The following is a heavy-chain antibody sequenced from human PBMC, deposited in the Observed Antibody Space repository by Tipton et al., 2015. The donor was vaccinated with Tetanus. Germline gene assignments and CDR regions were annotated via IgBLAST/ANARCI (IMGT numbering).Heavy chain of an antibody. CDR3: VRDKVGGITGFDH. D-gene: IGHD1-26*01. CDR1: GYTFTGYD. J-gene: IGHJ4*02. V-gene: IGHV1-18*01. CDR2: INTHNGDT. Sequence: QLVQSGAEVKRPGASVKVSCKSSGYTFTGYDVSWVRQAPGQGLEWMGWINTHNGDTNYAQRFQGRVTMTTDTSTSTAYMELRGLRSDDTAVYFCVRDKVGGITGFDHWGQGTLVTVSS.